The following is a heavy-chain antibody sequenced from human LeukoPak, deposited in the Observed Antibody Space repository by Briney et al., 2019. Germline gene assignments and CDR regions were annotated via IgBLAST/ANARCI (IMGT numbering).Heavy chain of an antibody. J-gene: IGHJ4*02. CDR2: INQDGSEK. Sequence: GGSLRLSCAASGFTFSSCWMSWVRQAPGKGLEWVANINQDGSEKSYVDSVKGRFTISRDNAKNSLYLQMHSLRAEDTAVYYCARESRSGSYSSYWGQGTLVTISS. CDR1: GFTFSSCW. CDR3: ARESRSGSYSSY. D-gene: IGHD1-26*01. V-gene: IGHV3-7*01.